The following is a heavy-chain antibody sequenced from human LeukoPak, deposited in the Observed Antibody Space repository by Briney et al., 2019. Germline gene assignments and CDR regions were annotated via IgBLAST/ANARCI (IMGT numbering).Heavy chain of an antibody. Sequence: GGSLRLSCAASGFAFSTYALTWVRQTPGKGPEWVSGISGSGDKTYYADSVKGRFTISRDNSKNTMFLQMNNLRVEDTATYYCAKPSGDYDYIDYWGQGALVTVSS. CDR3: AKPSGDYDYIDY. D-gene: IGHD3-22*01. V-gene: IGHV3-23*01. CDR1: GFAFSTYA. J-gene: IGHJ4*02. CDR2: ISGSGDKT.